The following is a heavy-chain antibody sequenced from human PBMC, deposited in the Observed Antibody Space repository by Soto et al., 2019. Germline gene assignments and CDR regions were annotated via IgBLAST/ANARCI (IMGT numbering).Heavy chain of an antibody. Sequence: QVQLVQSGDEVKKPGSSVKVSCKASGGTFSSYAISWVRQAPGQGLEWMGGIIPIFGTANYAQKFQGRVTVTADQSTSTAYLELSSLRSEDTAVYYCAGGGYCSSTSCYSSYYYCMDVWGQGTTVTVSS. D-gene: IGHD2-2*02. V-gene: IGHV1-69*01. J-gene: IGHJ6*02. CDR1: GGTFSSYA. CDR3: AGGGYCSSTSCYSSYYYCMDV. CDR2: IIPIFGTA.